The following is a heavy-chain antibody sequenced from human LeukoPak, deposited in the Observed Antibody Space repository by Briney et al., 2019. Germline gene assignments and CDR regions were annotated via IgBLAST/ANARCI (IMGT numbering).Heavy chain of an antibody. CDR3: AKDPSLYCRSSSCYPDAFDI. V-gene: IGHV3-23*01. CDR2: ITGSGSGT. D-gene: IGHD2-2*01. J-gene: IGHJ3*02. Sequence: PGRSLRLSSAAAGFTFSTYAMNWDRQSPGEGLEWVSTITGSGSGTYYADSVKGRFTISRDNSKNTLYLQMNSLRADDTAVYYCAKDPSLYCRSSSCYPDAFDIWGQGTVVTVSS. CDR1: GFTFSTYA.